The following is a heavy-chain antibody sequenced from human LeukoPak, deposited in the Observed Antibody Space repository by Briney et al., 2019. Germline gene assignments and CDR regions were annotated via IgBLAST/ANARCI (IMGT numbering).Heavy chain of an antibody. D-gene: IGHD3-22*01. J-gene: IGHJ4*02. CDR3: ARVTGYMIEDQFDY. V-gene: IGHV4-38-2*02. CDR1: GYSISSGYY. Sequence: SETLSLTCTVSGYSISSGYYWGWIRQPPGKGLEWIGSIYHSGSTFDNPSLKSRVTISVDTSKNQFSLKLSSVTAADTAVYYRARVTGYMIEDQFDYWGQGTLVTVSS. CDR2: IYHSGST.